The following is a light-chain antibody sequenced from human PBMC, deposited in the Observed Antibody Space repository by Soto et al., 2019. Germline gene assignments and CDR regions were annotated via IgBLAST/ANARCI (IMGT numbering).Light chain of an antibody. J-gene: IGKJ2*01. CDR2: GAS. CDR1: QSVSSN. CDR3: QQYNNWPYP. Sequence: EIVMTQSPATLSVSPGERATLSCRASQSVSSNLAWYQQKPGQAPRLLIYGASTRATGIPARFSGSGSGTEFTLTISSLQSEDFAVYYGQQYNNWPYPFGQGTKLEIK. V-gene: IGKV3-15*01.